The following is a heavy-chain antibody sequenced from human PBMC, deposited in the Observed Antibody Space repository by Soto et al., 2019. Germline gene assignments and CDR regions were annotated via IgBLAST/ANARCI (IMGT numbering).Heavy chain of an antibody. J-gene: IGHJ4*02. Sequence: QVQLVESGGGVVQPGRSLRLSCAASGFTFSSYGMHWVRQAPGKGLEWMAVIWYDGSNKYYADSVKGRFTISRDNSKNTLYLQMNSLRAEDTAVYYCARDKEWGFDYWGQGTLVTVSS. D-gene: IGHD1-26*01. V-gene: IGHV3-33*01. CDR2: IWYDGSNK. CDR1: GFTFSSYG. CDR3: ARDKEWGFDY.